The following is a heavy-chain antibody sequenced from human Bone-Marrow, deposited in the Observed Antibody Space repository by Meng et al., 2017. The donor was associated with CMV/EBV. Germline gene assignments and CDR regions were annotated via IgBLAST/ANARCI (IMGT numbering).Heavy chain of an antibody. CDR3: ARKLTKGYCSSTSCYTPLKYYYGMDV. V-gene: IGHV3-33*01. D-gene: IGHD2-2*02. Sequence: GGSLRLSCAASGFTFSSYGMHWVRQAPGKGLEWVAVIWYDGSNKYYADSVKGRFTISRDNSKNTLYLQMNSLRAEDTAVYYCARKLTKGYCSSTSCYTPLKYYYGMDVWGQGTTVTVSS. CDR2: IWYDGSNK. J-gene: IGHJ6*02. CDR1: GFTFSSYG.